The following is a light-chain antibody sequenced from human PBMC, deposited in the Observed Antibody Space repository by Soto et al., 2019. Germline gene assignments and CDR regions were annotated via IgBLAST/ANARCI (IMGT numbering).Light chain of an antibody. Sequence: QSALTQPASVSGSPGQSITISCTGTSSDVGSYNLVSWYQQHPGKAPKLMIYEGSKRPSGVSNRFSGSKSGNTASLTISGLQAEDEGDYYCCSYAGSNTLVVFGGVTKLTVL. J-gene: IGLJ2*01. CDR2: EGS. CDR3: CSYAGSNTLVV. CDR1: SSDVGSYNL. V-gene: IGLV2-23*03.